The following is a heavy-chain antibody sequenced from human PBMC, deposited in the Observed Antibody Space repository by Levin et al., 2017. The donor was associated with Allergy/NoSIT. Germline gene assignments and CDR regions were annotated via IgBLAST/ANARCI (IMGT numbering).Heavy chain of an antibody. D-gene: IGHD5-18*01. CDR1: GFTFSNYA. CDR3: ARSAYNYGWGFYFDF. Sequence: GESLKISCAASGFTFSNYAMSWVRQAPGRGLEWVSTISGAASSTNYADSVKGRFTLSRDNSENILSLQMNSLRADDTAVYYCARSAYNYGWGFYFDFWGQGTLVTVSS. CDR2: ISGAASST. J-gene: IGHJ4*02. V-gene: IGHV3-23*01.